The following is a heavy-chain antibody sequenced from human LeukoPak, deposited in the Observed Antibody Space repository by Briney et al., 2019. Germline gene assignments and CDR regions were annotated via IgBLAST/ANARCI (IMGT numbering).Heavy chain of an antibody. CDR2: ISSSSSYI. CDR3: ARDMYSGYGEAGY. Sequence: GGSLRLSCAASGFTFSSYSMNWVRQAPGKGLEWVSSISSSSSYIYYADSVKGRFTISRDNAKNSLYLQMNSLRAEDTAVYYCARDMYSGYGEAGYWGQGTLVTVSS. V-gene: IGHV3-21*01. D-gene: IGHD5-12*01. J-gene: IGHJ4*02. CDR1: GFTFSSYS.